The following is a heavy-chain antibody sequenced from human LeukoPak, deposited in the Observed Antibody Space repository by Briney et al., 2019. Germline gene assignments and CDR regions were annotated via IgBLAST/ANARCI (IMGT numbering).Heavy chain of an antibody. CDR1: GGPFSGYY. D-gene: IGHD5-18*01. CDR3: ARSDTAMVNFDY. Sequence: SETLSLTCAVYGGPFSGYYWSWVRQPPGKGLEWIGEINHSGSTNYNPSLKSRVTISVDTSKNQFSLKLSSVTAADTAVYYCARSDTAMVNFDYWGQGTLVTVSS. V-gene: IGHV4-34*01. J-gene: IGHJ4*02. CDR2: INHSGST.